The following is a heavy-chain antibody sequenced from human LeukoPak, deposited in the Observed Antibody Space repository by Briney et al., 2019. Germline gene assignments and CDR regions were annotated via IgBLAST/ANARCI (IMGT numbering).Heavy chain of an antibody. CDR2: IYPGDSDT. J-gene: IGHJ5*02. V-gene: IGHV5-51*01. Sequence: GESLKISCKGSGYSFTNYWIGWGRPMPGKGLEWMGIIYPGDSDTRYSPSFQGQVTISADKSISTAYLQWSSLKASDTAMYYCARQVQNWFDPWGQGTLVTVSS. D-gene: IGHD1-1*01. CDR3: ARQVQNWFDP. CDR1: GYSFTNYW.